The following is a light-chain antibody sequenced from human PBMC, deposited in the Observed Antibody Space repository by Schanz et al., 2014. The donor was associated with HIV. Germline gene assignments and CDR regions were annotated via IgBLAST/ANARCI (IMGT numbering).Light chain of an antibody. V-gene: IGLV1-44*01. CDR2: SSN. CDR3: AAWDDSLSGPVIV. CDR1: ASDIGNNP. Sequence: QSTLIQPPSASGTPGQRVSISCSGSASDIGNNPVDWYQQVPGTAPKLLIYSSNQRPSGVPGRFSGSKSDISASLAISGLQSEDEADYYCAAWDDSLSGPVIVFGTGTKLTVL. J-gene: IGLJ1*01.